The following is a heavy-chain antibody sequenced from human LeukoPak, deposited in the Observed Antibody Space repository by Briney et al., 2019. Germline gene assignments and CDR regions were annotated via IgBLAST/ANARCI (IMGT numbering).Heavy chain of an antibody. V-gene: IGHV3-66*01. CDR1: GFTVSSNY. J-gene: IGHJ4*02. Sequence: GGSLRLSCAASGFTVSSNYMSWVRQAPGKGLEWVSVIYSGGSTYYADSVKGRFTISRDNSKNTLYLQMNSLRAEDTAVYYCARDTVTMVRGAKRGAFDYWGQGTLVTVSS. CDR2: IYSGGST. CDR3: ARDTVTMVRGAKRGAFDY. D-gene: IGHD3-10*01.